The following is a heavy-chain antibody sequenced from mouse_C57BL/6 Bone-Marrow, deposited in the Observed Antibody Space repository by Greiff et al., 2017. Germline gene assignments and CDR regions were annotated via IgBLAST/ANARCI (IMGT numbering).Heavy chain of an antibody. CDR2: IHPNRGST. Sequence: QVQLQQPGAELVKPGASVKLSCKASGYTFTSYWMHWVKQRPGQGLEWIGMIHPNRGSTNYNEKFKSKATLTVDKAASTAYRQLSSLTSEDSAVYYCARYYYGSRVYWGQGTTLTVS. J-gene: IGHJ2*01. CDR3: ARYYYGSRVY. CDR1: GYTFTSYW. V-gene: IGHV1-64*01. D-gene: IGHD1-1*01.